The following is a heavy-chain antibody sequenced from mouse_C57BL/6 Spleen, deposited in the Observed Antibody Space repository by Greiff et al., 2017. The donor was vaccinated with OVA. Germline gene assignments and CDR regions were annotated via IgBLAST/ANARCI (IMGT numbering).Heavy chain of an antibody. J-gene: IGHJ2*01. CDR2: IDPYDSDT. CDR1: GYTFTSYW. CDR3: ARGEDGYYW. Sequence: QVQLQQSGAELVRPGSSVKLSCKASGYTFTSYWMHWVQQRPIQGLEWIGNIDPYDSDTHYTQTFKDKATLTVDKSSSTAYMQLSSLTSEDSAVYYCARGEDGYYWWGQGTTLTVSS. D-gene: IGHD2-3*01. V-gene: IGHV1-52*01.